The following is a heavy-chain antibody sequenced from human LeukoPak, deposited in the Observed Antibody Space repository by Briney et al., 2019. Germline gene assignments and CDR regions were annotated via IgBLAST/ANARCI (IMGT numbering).Heavy chain of an antibody. J-gene: IGHJ4*02. CDR2: IQPYGIF. CDR1: GGSCNDYY. CDR3: ARGRDRSKAGDH. V-gene: IGHV4-34*01. Sequence: SQTLSLTCAVYGGSCNDYYCSWIRQPPGKGLEWIGEIQPYGIFYYNSSLMSRVTISIDTSKSQFSLRLTSVTAADTAFYYCARGRDRSKAGDHWGQGRLVTVSS. D-gene: IGHD5-24*01.